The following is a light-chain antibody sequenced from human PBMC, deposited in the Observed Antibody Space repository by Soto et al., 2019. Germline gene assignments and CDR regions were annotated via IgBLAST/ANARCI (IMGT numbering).Light chain of an antibody. J-gene: IGKJ3*01. V-gene: IGKV3-20*01. CDR1: QSISSSY. CDR2: GAS. CDR3: QQYGSSPFT. Sequence: PGERATLSCRASQSISSSYLAWYQQKPAQAPRLLIYGASSRATGIPDRLSGSGSGTDFTLTISRLEPEDFAGYYCQQYGSSPFTFGPGTKVDIK.